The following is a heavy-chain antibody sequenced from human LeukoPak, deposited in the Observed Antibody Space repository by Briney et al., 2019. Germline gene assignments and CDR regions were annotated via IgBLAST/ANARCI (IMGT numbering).Heavy chain of an antibody. V-gene: IGHV4-38-2*01. CDR1: GYSISSGYY. CDR2: IYHSGST. D-gene: IGHD3-10*01. Sequence: SETLSLTCAVIGYSISSGYYWGWIRQPPGKGLEWIGSIYHSGSTYYNPSLKSRVTISVDTSKNQFSLRLSSVTAADTAVYYCARANYYGSGSPSVFDYWGQGTLVTVSS. CDR3: ARANYYGSGSPSVFDY. J-gene: IGHJ4*02.